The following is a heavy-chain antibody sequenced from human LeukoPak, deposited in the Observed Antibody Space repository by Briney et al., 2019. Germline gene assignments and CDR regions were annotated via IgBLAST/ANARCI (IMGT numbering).Heavy chain of an antibody. J-gene: IGHJ3*02. CDR1: GGSFSGYY. D-gene: IGHD3-22*01. CDR3: ARSYDSSGYYGFGAAFDI. V-gene: IGHV4-34*01. Sequence: SETLSLTCAVYGGSFSGYYWSWIRQPPGKGLEWIGEINHSGSTNYNPSLKSRVTISVDTSKNQFSLKLSSVTAADTAVYYRARSYDSSGYYGFGAAFDIWAKGQWSPSLQ. CDR2: INHSGST.